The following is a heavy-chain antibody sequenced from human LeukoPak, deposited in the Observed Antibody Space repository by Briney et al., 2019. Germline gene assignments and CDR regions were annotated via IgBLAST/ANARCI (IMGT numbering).Heavy chain of an antibody. CDR2: IIPIFGTA. J-gene: IGHJ4*02. D-gene: IGHD1-26*01. CDR3: ARDAYSGAPFDY. Sequence: SVKVSCKASGYTFTDYYIHWVRQAPGQGLEWMGRIIPIFGTANYAQKFQGRVTITTDESTSTAYMELSSLRSEDTAVYYCARDAYSGAPFDYWGQGTLVTVSS. V-gene: IGHV1-69*05. CDR1: GYTFTDYY.